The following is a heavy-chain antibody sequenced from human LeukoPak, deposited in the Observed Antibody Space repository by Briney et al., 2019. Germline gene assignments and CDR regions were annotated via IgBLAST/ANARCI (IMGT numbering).Heavy chain of an antibody. V-gene: IGHV3-48*03. D-gene: IGHD3-22*01. Sequence: GGSMRLACAAYGFTFRNYEMNWVRQAPGKGLEWVSYISNSGSTIYYADSVRGRFSISGDNAKNSLYLQMNSLRAEDAAVYYCARESGYYLDYWGQGTLVAASS. CDR1: GFTFRNYE. CDR3: ARESGYYLDY. J-gene: IGHJ4*02. CDR2: ISNSGSTI.